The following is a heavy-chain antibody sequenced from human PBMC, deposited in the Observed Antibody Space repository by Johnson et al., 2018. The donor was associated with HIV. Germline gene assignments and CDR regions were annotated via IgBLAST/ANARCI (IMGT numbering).Heavy chain of an antibody. D-gene: IGHD1-26*01. V-gene: IGHV3-7*01. CDR2: IKQDGSEK. Sequence: VQLVESGGGLVQPGGSLRLSCAASGFTFSRYWMSWVRQAPGKGLEWVANIKQDGSEKYYVDSVTGRFNIPRDNAKNSLYLQMNSLRPEDTAVYYCAKGLSLSGSYSYDAFDIWGQGTMVTVSS. J-gene: IGHJ3*02. CDR1: GFTFSRYW. CDR3: AKGLSLSGSYSYDAFDI.